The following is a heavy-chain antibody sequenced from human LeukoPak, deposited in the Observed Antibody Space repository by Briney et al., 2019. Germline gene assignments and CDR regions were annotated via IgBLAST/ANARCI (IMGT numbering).Heavy chain of an antibody. CDR1: GGSFSGYY. CDR2: VNHSEST. V-gene: IGHV4-34*01. CDR3: ARHVYDYVWGSHRYTGSYFDY. D-gene: IGHD3-16*02. J-gene: IGHJ4*02. Sequence: SETLSLTCAVYGGSFSGYYWSWIRQPPGKGLEWIGEVNHSESTKYNPSLKSRVTISVDTSKNQFSLKLSSVTAADTAVYYCARHVYDYVWGSHRYTGSYFDYWGQGTLVTVSS.